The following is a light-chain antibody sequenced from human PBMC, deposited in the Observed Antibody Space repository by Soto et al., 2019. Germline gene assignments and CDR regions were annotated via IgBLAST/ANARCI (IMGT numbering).Light chain of an antibody. CDR1: SSNIGAGYD. V-gene: IGLV1-40*01. CDR3: QSYDDSLSGWV. J-gene: IGLJ3*02. Sequence: QPVLTQPPSVSGAPGQRVTISCTGRSSNIGAGYDVHWYQQLPGTAPKLLIFGNSNRPSGVPDRFSGSKYGTSASLAITGLQAEDESDYYCQSYDDSLSGWVFGGGTKVTVL. CDR2: GNS.